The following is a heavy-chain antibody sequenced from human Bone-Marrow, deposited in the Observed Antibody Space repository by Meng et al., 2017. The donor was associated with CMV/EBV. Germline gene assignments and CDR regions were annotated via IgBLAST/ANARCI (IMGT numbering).Heavy chain of an antibody. CDR2: IIPIFGTA. CDR1: GGTFSSYA. J-gene: IGHJ4*02. V-gene: IGHV1-69*12. Sequence: QVQLVQAGAEVKKPGSSVKVSCKASGGTFSSYAISWVRQAPGQGLEWMGGIIPIFGTANYAQKFQGRVTITADESTSTAYMELSSLRSEDTAVYYCARGTGTTVGSWLDYWGQGTLVTVSS. D-gene: IGHD1-1*01. CDR3: ARGTGTTVGSWLDY.